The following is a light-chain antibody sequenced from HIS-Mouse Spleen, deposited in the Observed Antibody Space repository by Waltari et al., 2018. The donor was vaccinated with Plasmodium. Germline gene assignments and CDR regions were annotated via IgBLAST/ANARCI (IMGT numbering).Light chain of an antibody. J-gene: IGKJ4*01. V-gene: IGKV1-8*01. CDR2: AAS. CDR3: QQYYSYLLT. CDR1: QCISSH. Sequence: IRMTQSPSSFSASTGDRVTITCRASQCISSHLAWYQQKPVKAPKLLIYAASTLQSGVPSRFSGSGSGTDFTLTISCLQSEDFATYYCQQYYSYLLTFGGGTKVEIK.